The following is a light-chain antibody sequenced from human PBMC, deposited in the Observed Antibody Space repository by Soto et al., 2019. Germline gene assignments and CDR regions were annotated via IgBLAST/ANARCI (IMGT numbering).Light chain of an antibody. J-gene: IGKJ1*01. CDR3: QQYDSYSSGP. Sequence: IQMNLSASTLSASEGDRVTITCRASQTINSWLAWYQQKPGKAPKVLIFDASSLKTGVPSRFSGSGSGTEFTLTISNLQPDDFATYYCQQYDSYSSGPFGQGTKVDIK. CDR2: DAS. V-gene: IGKV1-5*01. CDR1: QTINSW.